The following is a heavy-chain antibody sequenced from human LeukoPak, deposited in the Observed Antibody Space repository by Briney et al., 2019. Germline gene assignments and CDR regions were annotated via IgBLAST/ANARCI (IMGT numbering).Heavy chain of an antibody. Sequence: PSRTLSLTCTISWSPISIVGYYSSCIRQPPANALEWIGYIYYSGSTYYNPSLKSRVTISVDTSKNQFSLKLSSVTAADTAVYYCARETTVTTLMDVWGKGTTVTVSS. V-gene: IGHV4-31*03. J-gene: IGHJ6*04. D-gene: IGHD4-17*01. CDR2: IYYSGST. CDR1: WSPISIVGYY. CDR3: ARETTVTTLMDV.